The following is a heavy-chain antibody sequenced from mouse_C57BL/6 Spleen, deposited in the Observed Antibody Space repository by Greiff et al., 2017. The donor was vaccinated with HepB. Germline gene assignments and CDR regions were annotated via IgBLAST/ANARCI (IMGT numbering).Heavy chain of an antibody. CDR3: ARYGYYEAWFAH. Sequence: QVHVKQSGTELVKPGASVKLSCKASGYTFTSYWMHWVKQRPGQGLEWIGNINPSNGGTNYNEKFKSKATLTVDKSSSTAYMQLSSLTSEDSAVYYCARYGYYEAWFAHWGQGTLVTVSA. J-gene: IGHJ3*01. CDR1: GYTFTSYW. CDR2: INPSNGGT. D-gene: IGHD2-3*01. V-gene: IGHV1-53*01.